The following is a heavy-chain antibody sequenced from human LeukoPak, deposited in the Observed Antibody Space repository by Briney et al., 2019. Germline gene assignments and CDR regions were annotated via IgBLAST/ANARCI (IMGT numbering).Heavy chain of an antibody. D-gene: IGHD4-17*01. CDR3: ARPSHHYGDQEVRAFDI. V-gene: IGHV5-51*01. Sequence: GESLKISCKGSGYSFTSYWIGWVRQMPGEGLEWMGIIYPGDSDTRYSPSFQGQVTIPADKSISTAYLQWSSLKASDTAIYYCARPSHHYGDQEVRAFDIWGQGTMVTVSS. J-gene: IGHJ3*02. CDR1: GYSFTSYW. CDR2: IYPGDSDT.